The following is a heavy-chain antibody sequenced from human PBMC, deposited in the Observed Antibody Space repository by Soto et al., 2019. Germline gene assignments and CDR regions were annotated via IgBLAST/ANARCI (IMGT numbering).Heavy chain of an antibody. CDR2: VSGDGYAS. CDR1: GFTXSSNA. CDR3: XXXXXXGSXSFALAT. Sequence: VRXLESGGGLVXPGGSLRLSCAGSGFTXSSNAMXWXXXXXGKGLEWVSSVSGDGYASDYADSVKGRFTVSRHNSXXXXXXQXXXXXXXXXXXXXXXXXXXXGSXSFALATWGQGTLVTVSS. J-gene: IGHJ4*03. V-gene: IGHV3-23*01. D-gene: IGHD3-10*01.